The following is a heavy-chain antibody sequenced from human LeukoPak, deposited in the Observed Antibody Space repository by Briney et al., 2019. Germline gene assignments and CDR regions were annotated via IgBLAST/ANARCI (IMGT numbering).Heavy chain of an antibody. CDR2: IRGTGSST. CDR1: GFTFSSYA. V-gene: IGHV3-23*01. Sequence: GGSLRLSCGASGFTFSSYAMAWVRQAPGKGLEWVSAIRGTGSSTYYADSVKGRFTISRDNAKNSLYLQMNSLRAEDTAVYYCARDPGVVGVGAPADYYLYMDVWGKGTTVTVSS. D-gene: IGHD1-26*01. J-gene: IGHJ6*03. CDR3: ARDPGVVGVGAPADYYLYMDV.